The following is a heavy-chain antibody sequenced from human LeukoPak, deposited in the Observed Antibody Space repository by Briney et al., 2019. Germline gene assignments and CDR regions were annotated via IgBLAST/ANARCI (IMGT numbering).Heavy chain of an antibody. CDR3: TSTCGHSGYDLGY. CDR2: ISYDGSNK. D-gene: IGHD5-12*01. V-gene: IGHV3-30-3*01. Sequence: PGRSLRRSCAASGFTFSSYAMHWVRQAPGKGLEWVAVISYDGSNKYYADSVKGRFTISRDNSKNTLYLQMNSLKTEDTAVYYCTSTCGHSGYDLGYWGQGTLVTVSS. CDR1: GFTFSSYA. J-gene: IGHJ4*02.